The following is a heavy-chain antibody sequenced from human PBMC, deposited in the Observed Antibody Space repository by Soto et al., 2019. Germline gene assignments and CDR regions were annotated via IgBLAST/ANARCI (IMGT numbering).Heavy chain of an antibody. J-gene: IGHJ4*02. Sequence: EVQLVESGGGLVQPGGSLRLSCAASGFTFNNFWMYWDRQTPEKGLVWVSGINSDGTTTIYADSVKGRFTISRDNAKNTLYLQMISLTVEDTAIYYCVRDIRWGQGTLVTFSS. V-gene: IGHV3-74*01. CDR3: VRDIR. CDR2: INSDGTTT. CDR1: GFTFNNFW.